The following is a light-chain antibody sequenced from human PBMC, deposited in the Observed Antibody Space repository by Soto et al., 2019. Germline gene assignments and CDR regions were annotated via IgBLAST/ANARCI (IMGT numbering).Light chain of an antibody. V-gene: IGLV1-51*01. CDR3: ATWDSSLSAVV. J-gene: IGLJ2*01. CDR1: SSNIENYY. CDR2: DTD. Sequence: QSVLTQPPSVSAAPGQRVTISCSGSSSNIENYYVSWYQRLPGTAPKLLIYDTDQRPSGIPDRFSGSKSGTSATLGITGLQTGDGADYYCATWDSSLSAVVFGGGTQLTVL.